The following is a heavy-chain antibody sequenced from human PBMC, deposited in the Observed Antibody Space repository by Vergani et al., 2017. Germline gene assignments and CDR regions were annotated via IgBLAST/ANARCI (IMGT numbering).Heavy chain of an antibody. V-gene: IGHV3-11*05. Sequence: QVQLVESGGGVVQPGRSLRLSCAASGFTFSDYYMSWIRQAPGKGLEWVSYISSSSSYTNYADSVKCRFTISRDNAKNSLYLQMNSLRAEDTAVYYCARAADYYDSSGYYDYWGQGTLVTVSS. CDR1: GFTFSDYY. D-gene: IGHD3-22*01. J-gene: IGHJ4*02. CDR2: ISSSSSYT. CDR3: ARAADYYDSSGYYDY.